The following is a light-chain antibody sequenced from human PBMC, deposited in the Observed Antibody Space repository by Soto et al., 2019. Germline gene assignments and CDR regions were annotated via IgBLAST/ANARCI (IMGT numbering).Light chain of an antibody. V-gene: IGKV3D-15*01. CDR2: GAS. Sequence: EIVMTQSPATLSVSPGERATLSCRASQSVSSNLAWYQQKPGQAPRLLIYGASTRATGIPARFSGSESGTEFTLTISSLQSEDVADYYYQQYNNWPPTFGQGTKVEIK. J-gene: IGKJ1*01. CDR3: QQYNNWPPT. CDR1: QSVSSN.